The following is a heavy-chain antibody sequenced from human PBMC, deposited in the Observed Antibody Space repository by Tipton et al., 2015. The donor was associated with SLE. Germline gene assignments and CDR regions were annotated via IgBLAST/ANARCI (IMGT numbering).Heavy chain of an antibody. CDR1: GFAFSSYW. V-gene: IGHV3-7*01. D-gene: IGHD3-3*01. CDR3: ARVPVPDFWSDRLTYYAMDV. CDR2: INPDGNDI. Sequence: GSLRLSCAASGFAFSSYWMTWVRQAPGKGLEWVANINPDGNDIYYVYAVRGRFTISRDNAKNSLYLQMDSLRVEDTAQYYCARVPVPDFWSDRLTYYAMDVWGQGTTVTVSS. J-gene: IGHJ6*02.